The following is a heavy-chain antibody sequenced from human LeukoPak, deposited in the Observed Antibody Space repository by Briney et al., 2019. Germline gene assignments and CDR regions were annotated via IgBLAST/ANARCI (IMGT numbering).Heavy chain of an antibody. Sequence: GASLRLSCAASGFIFRNYAMSWVRQAPGKGLEWVSAITGSGDSTYYADSVKGRFTISRDNSKNTLYVEMNTLRAEDTAVYYCAKWGDYDILTGYYVSDFWGQGTLVTVSS. CDR3: AKWGDYDILTGYYVSDF. V-gene: IGHV3-23*01. CDR2: ITGSGDST. CDR1: GFIFRNYA. D-gene: IGHD3-9*01. J-gene: IGHJ4*02.